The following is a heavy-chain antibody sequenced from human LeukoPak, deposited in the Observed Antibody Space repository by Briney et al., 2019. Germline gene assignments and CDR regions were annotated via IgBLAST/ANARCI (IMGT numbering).Heavy chain of an antibody. J-gene: IGHJ4*02. CDR1: GYTFTSYD. V-gene: IGHV1-8*01. CDR2: MNPNSGNT. CDR3: AKVCSSTSCSDFDY. D-gene: IGHD2-2*01. Sequence: APVKVSCKASGYTFTSYDINWVRQATGQGLEWMGWMNPNSGNTGYAQSFQGRVTMTRDTSINTAYMELSSLTSEDTAIYYCAKVCSSTSCSDFDYWGQGTLVTVSS.